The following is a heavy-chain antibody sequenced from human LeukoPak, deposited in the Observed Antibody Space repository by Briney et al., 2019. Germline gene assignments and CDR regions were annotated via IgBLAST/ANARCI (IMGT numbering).Heavy chain of an antibody. CDR2: INPSGGST. J-gene: IGHJ2*01. CDR1: GYTFTRYY. V-gene: IGHV1-46*01. Sequence: ASVNVSCKPSGYTFTRYYMHWVRQGPGQGLEWMGIINPSGGSTSYAQKFQGRVTLTRDTSKNTVYLELSSLRSDDTAVDYCARGASSIAALNPYWYFDLWGRGTLVTVSS. D-gene: IGHD6-6*01. CDR3: ARGASSIAALNPYWYFDL.